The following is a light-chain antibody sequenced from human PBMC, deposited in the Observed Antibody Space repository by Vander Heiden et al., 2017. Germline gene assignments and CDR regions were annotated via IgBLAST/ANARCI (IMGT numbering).Light chain of an antibody. V-gene: IGLV2-14*01. J-gene: IGLJ1*01. CDR1: SSDIGVYNY. CDR2: EVS. Sequence: QSALTQPASVSGFPGHSITISCTATSSDIGVYNYVSCYQQHPGKAPKLMIYEVSNRPSGVSDRFSGSKSGNTASLTISGLQAEDEADYYCSSYTNSGTYVFGTGTKVTVL. CDR3: SSYTNSGTYV.